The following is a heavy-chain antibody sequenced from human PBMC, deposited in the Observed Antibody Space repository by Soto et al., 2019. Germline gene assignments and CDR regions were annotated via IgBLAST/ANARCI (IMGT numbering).Heavy chain of an antibody. D-gene: IGHD3-10*01. J-gene: IGHJ3*01. CDR1: GYTFSNFG. V-gene: IGHV1-18*04. CDR2: ISTCDGNT. CDR3: ASGAFGTNDWYFGALDF. Sequence: QVQLVQSGPEVKKPGASVKVACKASGYTFSNFGISWVRQAPGQGPEWMGWISTCDGNTNYPQRLHERVTMKTDTSTTTAYMELRSLTLDDTAVYYCASGAFGTNDWYFGALDFGGQGTLVTVSS.